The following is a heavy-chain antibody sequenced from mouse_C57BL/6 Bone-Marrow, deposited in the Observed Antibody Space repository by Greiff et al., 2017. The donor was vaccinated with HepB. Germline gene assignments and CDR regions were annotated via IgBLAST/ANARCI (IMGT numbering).Heavy chain of an antibody. D-gene: IGHD2-3*01. CDR2: IYPGGGYT. V-gene: IGHV1-63*01. CDR3: ARLDGYYGDY. J-gene: IGHJ2*01. Sequence: QVQLKQSGAELVRPGTSVKMSCKASGYTFTNYWIGWAKQRPGHGLEWIGDIYPGGGYTNYNEKFKGKATLTADKSSSTAYMQFSSLTSEDSAIYYCARLDGYYGDYWGQGTTLTVSS. CDR1: GYTFTNYW.